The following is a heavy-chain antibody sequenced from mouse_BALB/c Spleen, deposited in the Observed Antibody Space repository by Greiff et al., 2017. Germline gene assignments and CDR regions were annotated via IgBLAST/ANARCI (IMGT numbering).Heavy chain of an antibody. CDR2: ISTYYGDA. CDR1: GYTFTDYA. D-gene: IGHD1-1*01. CDR3: ARKGYYYGSSYGYFDV. V-gene: IGHV1S137*01. J-gene: IGHJ1*01. Sequence: QLPQSGAELVRPGVSVKISCKGSGYTFTDYAMHWVKQSHAKSLEWIGVISTYYGDASYNQKFKGKATMTVDKSSSTAYMELARLTSEDSAIYYCARKGYYYGSSYGYFDVWGAGTTVTVSS.